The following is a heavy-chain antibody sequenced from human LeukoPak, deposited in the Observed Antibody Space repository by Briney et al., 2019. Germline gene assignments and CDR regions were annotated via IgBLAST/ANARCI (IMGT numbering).Heavy chain of an antibody. CDR3: AGDGYSGMDV. Sequence: PSETLSLTCTVSGGSISSSSYYWGWIRQPPGKGLEWIGSIYYSGSTYYNPSLKSRVTISVDTSKNQFSLKLSSVTAADTAVYYCAGDGYSGMDVWGQGTTATVSS. J-gene: IGHJ6*02. CDR1: GGSISSSSYY. CDR2: IYYSGST. D-gene: IGHD5-24*01. V-gene: IGHV4-39*01.